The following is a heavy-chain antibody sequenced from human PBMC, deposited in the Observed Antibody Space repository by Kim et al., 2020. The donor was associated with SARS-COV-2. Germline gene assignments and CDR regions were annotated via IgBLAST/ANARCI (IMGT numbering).Heavy chain of an antibody. J-gene: IGHJ6*02. CDR1: GFTFSDYY. CDR2: ISSSSSYT. CDR3: ASGESHSPYGMDV. D-gene: IGHD3-10*01. V-gene: IGHV3-11*03. Sequence: GGSLRLSCAASGFTFSDYYMSWIRQAPGKGLEWVSYISSSSSYTNYADSVKGRFTISRDNAKNSLYLQMNSLRAEDTAVYYCASGESHSPYGMDVWGQGTTVTVSS.